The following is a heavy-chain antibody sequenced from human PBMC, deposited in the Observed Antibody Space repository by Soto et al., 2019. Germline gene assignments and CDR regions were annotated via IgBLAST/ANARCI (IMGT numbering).Heavy chain of an antibody. CDR1: GYTFTSYY. CDR2: INPSGGST. CDR3: ASELAAAGTEYYYYYGMDV. J-gene: IGHJ6*02. D-gene: IGHD6-13*01. Sequence: ASVKVSCKASGYTFTSYYMHWVRQAPGQGLEWMGIINPSGGSTSYAQKFQGRVTMTRDTSTSTVYMELSSLRSEDTAVYYCASELAAAGTEYYYYYGMDVWCQGTTVTVSS. V-gene: IGHV1-46*01.